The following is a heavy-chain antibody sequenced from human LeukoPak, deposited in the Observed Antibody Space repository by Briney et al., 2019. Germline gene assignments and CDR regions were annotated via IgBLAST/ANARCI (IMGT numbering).Heavy chain of an antibody. CDR1: GGSISYYY. V-gene: IGHV4-4*07. D-gene: IGHD3-10*01. CDR2: IYTSGST. J-gene: IGHJ4*02. CDR3: ARDSRSGSLDFDY. Sequence: SETLSLTCTVSGGSISYYYWSWIRQPAGKGREWIGRIYTSGSTNYNPSLKSRVTMSVDTSKNQFSLKLSSVTAADTAVYYCARDSRSGSLDFDYWGQGTLVTVSS.